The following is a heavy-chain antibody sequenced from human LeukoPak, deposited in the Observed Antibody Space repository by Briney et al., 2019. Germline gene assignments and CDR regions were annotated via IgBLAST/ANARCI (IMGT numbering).Heavy chain of an antibody. CDR3: ARLCSIRWCLHDWFDP. V-gene: IGHV4-38-2*02. J-gene: IGHJ5*02. CDR1: GYSISSGFY. CDR2: IHYSGST. Sequence: SETLSLTCTVSGYSISSGFYWGWIRQPPGKGLEWIGNIHYSGSTSYNPSLKSRVTISVDTSKNQFSLKLSSVTAADTAVYYCARLCSIRWCLHDWFDPWGQGTLVTVSS. D-gene: IGHD2-21*01.